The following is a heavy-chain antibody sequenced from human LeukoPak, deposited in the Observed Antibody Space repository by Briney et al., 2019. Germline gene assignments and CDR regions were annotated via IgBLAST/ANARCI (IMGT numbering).Heavy chain of an antibody. Sequence: NPSETLSLTCTVSGGSISSYYWGWIRQPPGKGLEWIGSIYYSGSTYYNPSLKSRVTISVDTSKNQFSLKLSSVTAADTAVYYCARGNAFDYWGQGTLVTVSS. CDR3: ARGNAFDY. V-gene: IGHV4-39*07. CDR1: GGSISSYY. CDR2: IYYSGST. J-gene: IGHJ4*02.